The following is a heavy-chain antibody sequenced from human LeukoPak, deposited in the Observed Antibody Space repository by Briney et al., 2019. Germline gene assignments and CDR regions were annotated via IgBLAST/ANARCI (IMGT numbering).Heavy chain of an antibody. D-gene: IGHD3-22*01. J-gene: IGHJ4*02. CDR2: IYHSGST. CDR1: GGSISSGGYS. Sequence: PSQTLSLTCAVSGGSISSGGYSWSWIRQPPGKGLEWIGYIYHSGSTYYNPSLKSRVTISVDRSKNQFSLKLSSVTAADTAVYYCARGPRYYYDSSGNGYYFDYWGQGTLVTVSS. V-gene: IGHV4-30-2*01. CDR3: ARGPRYYYDSSGNGYYFDY.